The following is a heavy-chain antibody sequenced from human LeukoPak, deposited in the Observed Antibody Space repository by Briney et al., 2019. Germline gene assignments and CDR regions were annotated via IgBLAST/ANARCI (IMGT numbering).Heavy chain of an antibody. CDR1: GFTFTSYN. CDR2: ISSRSYI. V-gene: IGHV3-21*01. D-gene: IGHD3-22*01. J-gene: IGHJ6*03. Sequence: GGSLRLSCEASGFTFTSYNMNWVRQAPGKGLEWVSSISSRSYIYYADSVKGRITISRDNAKNSLYLQMNSLRAEDTAVYYCAREMFDSSGAYMDVWGKGTTVTVSS. CDR3: AREMFDSSGAYMDV.